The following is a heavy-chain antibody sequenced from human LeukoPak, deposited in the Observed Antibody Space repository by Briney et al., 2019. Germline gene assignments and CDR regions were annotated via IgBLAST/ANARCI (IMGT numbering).Heavy chain of an antibody. CDR2: IKLDGSDE. V-gene: IGHV3-7*01. CDR1: GFTFSSSW. Sequence: PGGSLRLSCAASGFTFSSSWMSWVRQAPGKGLEWVANIKLDGSDEYYVDSVKGRFTISRDNAKNSLYLQMNSLRAEDTAVYFCARDQVGDFDYWGQGTLVTVSS. D-gene: IGHD1-26*01. CDR3: ARDQVGDFDY. J-gene: IGHJ4*02.